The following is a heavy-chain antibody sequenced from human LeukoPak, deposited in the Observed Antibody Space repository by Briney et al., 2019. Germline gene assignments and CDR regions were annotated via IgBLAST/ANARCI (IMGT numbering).Heavy chain of an antibody. J-gene: IGHJ4*02. Sequence: SETLSLTCTVSGGSISSYYGSWIRQPPGKGLEWIGYIYYSGSTNYNPSLKSRVTISVDTSKNQFSLKLSSVTAADTAVYYCASSSLWGATLDYWGQGTLVTVSS. CDR1: GGSISSYY. D-gene: IGHD1-26*01. V-gene: IGHV4-59*01. CDR3: ASSSLWGATLDY. CDR2: IYYSGST.